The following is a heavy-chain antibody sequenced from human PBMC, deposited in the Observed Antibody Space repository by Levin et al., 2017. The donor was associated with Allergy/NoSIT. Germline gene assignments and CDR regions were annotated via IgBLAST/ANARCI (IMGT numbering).Heavy chain of an antibody. D-gene: IGHD5-18*01. CDR3: ARVAGYSYGYYFDY. Sequence: SQTLSLTCAVSGGSISSGGYSWGWIRQPPGKGLEWIGNIYLSGSTYYNPSLKSRVTISVDRSKNQFSLNLSSVTAADTAVYYCARVAGYSYGYYFDYWGQGTLVTVSS. V-gene: IGHV4-30-2*01. J-gene: IGHJ4*02. CDR2: IYLSGST. CDR1: GGSISSGGYS.